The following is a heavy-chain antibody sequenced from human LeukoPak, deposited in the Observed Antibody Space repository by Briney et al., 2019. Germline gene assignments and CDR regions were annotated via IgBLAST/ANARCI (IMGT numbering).Heavy chain of an antibody. V-gene: IGHV1-18*01. Sequence: GASVKVSCKASGYTFTSYGISWVRQAPGQGLEWMGWISPYNGNTNYVQKLQGRVTMTTDTSTSTAYMDLRSLRSDDTAVYYCARKLYDSSRYGQTYYFDYWGQGTLVTVSS. D-gene: IGHD3-22*01. CDR2: ISPYNGNT. J-gene: IGHJ4*02. CDR1: GYTFTSYG. CDR3: ARKLYDSSRYGQTYYFDY.